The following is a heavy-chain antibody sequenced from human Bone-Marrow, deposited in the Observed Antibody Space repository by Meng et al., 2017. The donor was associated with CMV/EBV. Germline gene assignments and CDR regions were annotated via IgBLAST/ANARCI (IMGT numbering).Heavy chain of an antibody. CDR3: ARHDYYDAFDI. CDR2: MYYGGSS. D-gene: IGHD4/OR15-4a*01. Sequence: SETLSLTCSFSGGSISSYYWSWIRQPPGKGLEWIGYMYYGGSSNHNPSLKSRVTMPLDTSKNQFSLKMTSVTAADTAVYYCARHDYYDAFDIWGQGTMVTVSS. J-gene: IGHJ3*02. V-gene: IGHV4-59*13. CDR1: GGSISSYY.